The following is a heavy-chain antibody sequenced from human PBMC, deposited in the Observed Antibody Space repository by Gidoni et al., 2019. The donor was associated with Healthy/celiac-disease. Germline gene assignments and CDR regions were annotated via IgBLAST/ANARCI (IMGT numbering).Heavy chain of an antibody. CDR3: ARGDYYDSSGYYLGLYYFDY. V-gene: IGHV4-34*01. CDR1: GGSFCGYY. Sequence: QVQLQQWGAELLKPSETLSLTCAVYGGSFCGYYWSWIRQPPGKGLEWIGEINHSGSTNYNPSLKSRVTISVDTSKNQFSLKLSSVTAADTAVYYCARGDYYDSSGYYLGLYYFDYWGQGTLVTVSS. D-gene: IGHD3-22*01. CDR2: INHSGST. J-gene: IGHJ4*02.